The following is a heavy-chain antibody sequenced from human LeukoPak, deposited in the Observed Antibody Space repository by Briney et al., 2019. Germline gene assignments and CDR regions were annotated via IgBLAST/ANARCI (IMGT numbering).Heavy chain of an antibody. V-gene: IGHV1-2*02. D-gene: IGHD6-13*01. CDR2: INPNSGGT. CDR1: GYTFTGYY. CDR3: ARDMNAGYSSSWYAGVHYFDY. J-gene: IGHJ4*02. Sequence: GASVKVSCKASGYTFTGYYMHWVRQAPGQGLEWMGWINPNSGGTNYAQKLQGRVTMTTDTSTSTAYMELRSLRSDDTAVYYCARDMNAGYSSSWYAGVHYFDYWGQGTLVTVSS.